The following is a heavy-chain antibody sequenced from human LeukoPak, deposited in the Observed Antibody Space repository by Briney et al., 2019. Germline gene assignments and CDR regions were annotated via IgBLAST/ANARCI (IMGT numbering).Heavy chain of an antibody. CDR1: GGSINSY. J-gene: IGHJ5*02. V-gene: IGHV4-4*07. CDR2: ISGSGTI. D-gene: IGHD3-10*01. CDR3: ARDSGTTGEVKFDP. Sequence: PSETLSLTCIVSGGSINSYWSWIRQPAGKGLEWIGRISGSGTITYNPALQRRLTISIDTSMNQFSLKLMSVTAADTAVYYCARDSGTTGEVKFDPWGQGILVTVSS.